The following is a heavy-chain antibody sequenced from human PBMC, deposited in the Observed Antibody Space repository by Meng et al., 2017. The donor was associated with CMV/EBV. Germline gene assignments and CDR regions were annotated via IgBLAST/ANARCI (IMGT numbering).Heavy chain of an antibody. J-gene: IGHJ5*02. CDR1: GGSFSGYY. Sequence: QVQVTPGGPGLLKPSETLSLTCAVYGGSFSGYYWSWIRQPPGKGLEWIGEINHSGSTNYNPSLKSRVTISVDTSKNQFSLKLSSVTAADTAVYYCARGGNWFDPWGQEPVVTVSS. CDR2: INHSGST. V-gene: IGHV4-34*02. CDR3: ARGGNWFDP.